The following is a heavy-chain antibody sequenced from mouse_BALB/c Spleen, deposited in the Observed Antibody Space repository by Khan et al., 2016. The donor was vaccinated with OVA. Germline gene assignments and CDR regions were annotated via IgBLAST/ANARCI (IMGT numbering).Heavy chain of an antibody. CDR2: INPSSGYA. CDR3: ARVWAYYRSDGWFAY. D-gene: IGHD2-14*01. V-gene: IGHV1-4*01. J-gene: IGHJ3*01. Sequence: QVQLQQSGAELARPGASVKMSCKASGYTFTTYTMHWIKQRPGQGLEWIGYINPSSGYANYNQKFKDKATLTADKSSSTAYMQLSSLTSEDSAVYYCARVWAYYRSDGWFAYWGQGTLVTVSA. CDR1: GYTFTTYT.